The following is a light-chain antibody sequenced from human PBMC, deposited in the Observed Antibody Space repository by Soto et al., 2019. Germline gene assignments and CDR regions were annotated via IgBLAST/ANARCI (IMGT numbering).Light chain of an antibody. CDR2: GAS. V-gene: IGKV1-39*01. Sequence: DIQMTQSPSSLSASVGDRVTITCRASQSITIYLNWYQQQPGKAPRLLIYGASTLQTGVQSRFSGSGSMTDFTLTISALQPEDFATYYCQQTYTAPRTFGQGTKVDI. J-gene: IGKJ1*01. CDR1: QSITIY. CDR3: QQTYTAPRT.